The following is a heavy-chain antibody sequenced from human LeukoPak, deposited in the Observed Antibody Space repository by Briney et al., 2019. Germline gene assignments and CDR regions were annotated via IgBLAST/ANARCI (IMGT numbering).Heavy chain of an antibody. CDR1: GYTFTSFA. J-gene: IGHJ6*02. Sequence: ASVKVSCKASGYTFTSFAMHWVRRAPGQGLEWMGWINADNGNTKYSQKFQGRVTITRDTSASTAYMELSSLRSEDTALYYCARPLTYDRSGYYPGDYYYYMDVWGQGTTVTVSS. CDR3: ARPLTYDRSGYYPGDYYYYMDV. D-gene: IGHD3-22*01. V-gene: IGHV1-3*01. CDR2: INADNGNT.